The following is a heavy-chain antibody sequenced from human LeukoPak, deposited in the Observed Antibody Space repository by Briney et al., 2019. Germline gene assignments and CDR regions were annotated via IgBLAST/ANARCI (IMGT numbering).Heavy chain of an antibody. CDR1: GFTSSSYA. J-gene: IGHJ4*02. D-gene: IGHD1-26*01. V-gene: IGHV3-30-3*01. CDR3: ATLGPKWELLGFDY. CDR2: ISYDRSNK. Sequence: GGSLRLSCAASGFTSSSYAMHWVRQAPGKGLEWVAVISYDRSNKYYADSVKGRFTISRDNSKNTLYLQMNSLRAEDTAVYYCATLGPKWELLGFDYWGQGTLVTVSS.